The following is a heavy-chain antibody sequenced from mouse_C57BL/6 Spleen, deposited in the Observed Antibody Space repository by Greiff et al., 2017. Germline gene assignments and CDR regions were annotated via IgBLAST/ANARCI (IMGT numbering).Heavy chain of an antibody. Sequence: QVQLKQSGAELVKPGASVKLSCKASGYTFTEYTIHWVKQRSGQGLEWIGWFYPGSGSIKYNEKFKDKATLTADKSSSTVYMVLSRLPYEDSAVSFCAGHGGHGYDRGYYFDYWGQGTTLTVSS. CDR1: GYTFTEYT. CDR2: FYPGSGSI. J-gene: IGHJ2*01. D-gene: IGHD2-2*01. CDR3: AGHGGHGYDRGYYFDY. V-gene: IGHV1-62-2*01.